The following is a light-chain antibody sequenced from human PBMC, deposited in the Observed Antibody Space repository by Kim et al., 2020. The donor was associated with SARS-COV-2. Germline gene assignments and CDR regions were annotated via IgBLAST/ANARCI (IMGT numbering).Light chain of an antibody. CDR1: QSVSDS. V-gene: IGKV3-11*01. J-gene: IGKJ2*03. CDR3: QQRTNWRYS. CDR2: DAS. Sequence: SPGGKAALSCRASQSVSDSLAWYQQKPGQAPRFPIFDASNRATDIPARLSGSGSGTDFTLTIGSLEPEDFAVYFCQQRTNWRYSFGQGPKLEI.